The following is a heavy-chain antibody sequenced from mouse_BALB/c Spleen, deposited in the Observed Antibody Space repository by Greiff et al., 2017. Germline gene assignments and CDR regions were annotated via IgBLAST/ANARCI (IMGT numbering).Heavy chain of an antibody. CDR2: IWAGGST. J-gene: IGHJ2*01. Sequence: VQLVESGPGLVAPSQSLSITCTVSGFSLTSYGVHWVRQPPGKGLEWLGVIWAGGSTNYNSALMSRLSISKDNSKSQVFLKMNSLQTDDTAMYYCAIDRGYYFDYWGQGTTLTVSS. V-gene: IGHV2-9*02. CDR3: AIDRGYYFDY. D-gene: IGHD1-1*02. CDR1: GFSLTSYG.